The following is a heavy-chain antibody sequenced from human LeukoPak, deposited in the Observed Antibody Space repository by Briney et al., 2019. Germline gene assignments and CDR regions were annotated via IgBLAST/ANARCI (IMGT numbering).Heavy chain of an antibody. Sequence: GGSLRLSCAASGFTLSSYAMTWVRQAPGKGLEWVSTISGSGGSTYYADPVKGRFTISRDNSKNTLYLQMNSLRAEDTAVYYCAKSKEEYFQHWGQGTLVTVSS. CDR1: GFTLSSYA. J-gene: IGHJ1*01. CDR3: AKSKEEYFQH. V-gene: IGHV3-23*01. CDR2: ISGSGGST.